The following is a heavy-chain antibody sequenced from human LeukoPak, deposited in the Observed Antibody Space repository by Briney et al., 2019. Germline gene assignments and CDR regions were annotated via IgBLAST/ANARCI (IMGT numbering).Heavy chain of an antibody. CDR2: IYYSGST. V-gene: IGHV4-59*13. J-gene: IGHJ6*02. CDR1: GGSISSYY. D-gene: IGHD1-1*01. Sequence: SETLSLTCTVSGGSISSYYWSWIRQPPGKGLEWIGYIYYSGSTNYNPSLKSRVTISVYTSKNQFSLKLSSVTAADTAVYYCARDYWNGGLYYGMDVWGQGTTVTVSS. CDR3: ARDYWNGGLYYGMDV.